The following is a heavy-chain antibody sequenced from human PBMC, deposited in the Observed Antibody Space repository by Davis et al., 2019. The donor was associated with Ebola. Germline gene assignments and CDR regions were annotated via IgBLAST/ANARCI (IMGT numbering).Heavy chain of an antibody. Sequence: GESLKISCAASGFTFSSYAMSWVRQAPGKGLEWVSAISGSGGSTYYADSVKGRFTISRDNTKNTLYLHMNSLRAEDTAVYYCASGNTRFDYWGQGTLVTVSS. V-gene: IGHV3-23*01. CDR1: GFTFSSYA. CDR2: ISGSGGST. D-gene: IGHD1-26*01. CDR3: ASGNTRFDY. J-gene: IGHJ4*02.